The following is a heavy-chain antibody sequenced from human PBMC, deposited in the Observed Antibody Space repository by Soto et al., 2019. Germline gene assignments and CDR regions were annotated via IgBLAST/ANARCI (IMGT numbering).Heavy chain of an antibody. CDR3: AAVGAVDTAMVLDY. Sequence: PGGALRLSCAASGFTFSSYGMHWVRHAPGKGLEWVAVISYDGSNKYYADSVKGRFTISTDNSKNTLYLQMNSLRAEDTAVYYCAAVGAVDTAMVLDYWGQGTLVTVSS. CDR2: ISYDGSNK. V-gene: IGHV3-30*03. D-gene: IGHD5-18*01. J-gene: IGHJ4*02. CDR1: GFTFSSYG.